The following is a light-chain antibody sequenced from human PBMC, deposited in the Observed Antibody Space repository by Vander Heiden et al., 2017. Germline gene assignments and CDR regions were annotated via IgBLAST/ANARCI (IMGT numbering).Light chain of an antibody. V-gene: IGLV3-1*01. J-gene: IGLJ3*02. CDR3: QAWDSSTDWV. Sequence: SYELTQPPSVSVSPGQTASITCSGDKLGDKYACWYQQKPGQSPVVVIYQDSKRPSGIPERFSGSNSGNTATLTISGTQAMDEADYDCQAWDSSTDWVFGGGTKLTVL. CDR1: KLGDKY. CDR2: QDS.